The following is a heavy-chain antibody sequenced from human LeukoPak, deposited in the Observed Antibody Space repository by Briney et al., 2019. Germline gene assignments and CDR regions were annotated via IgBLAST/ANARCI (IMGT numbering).Heavy chain of an antibody. J-gene: IGHJ3*02. CDR1: GGSISSYY. D-gene: IGHD6-19*01. CDR3: ARDRYSSGWFYFDI. CDR2: IYYSGST. V-gene: IGHV4-59*01. Sequence: SETLSLTCTVSGGSISSYYWGWIRQPPGKGLEWIGYIYYSGSTNYNPSLKSRVTISVDTSKNQFSLKLSSVTAADTAVYYCARDRYSSGWFYFDILGQGTMVTVSS.